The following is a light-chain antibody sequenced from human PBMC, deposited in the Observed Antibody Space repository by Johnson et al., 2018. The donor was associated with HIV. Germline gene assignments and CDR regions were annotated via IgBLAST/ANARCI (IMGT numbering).Light chain of an antibody. CDR2: EKN. V-gene: IGLV1-51*02. CDR1: TSNIGNNY. J-gene: IGLJ1*01. Sequence: QSVLTQPPSVSAAPGQKVTISCSGSTSNIGNNYVSWYQQLPGTAPKLLIYEKNKRPSGIPDRFPASKSGTSATLVITGLQTGDEADYYCGTWDSSLSAHFVFGTGTRVTV. CDR3: GTWDSSLSAHFV.